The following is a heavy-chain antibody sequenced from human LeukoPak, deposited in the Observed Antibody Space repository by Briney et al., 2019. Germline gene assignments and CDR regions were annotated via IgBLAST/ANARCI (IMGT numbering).Heavy chain of an antibody. J-gene: IGHJ4*02. CDR3: ARENGVYSYGKHFDY. V-gene: IGHV3-30*02. Sequence: GGCLRLSCAASGFSFSSYGTRWVRQAPGKGLEWVAFIRYDGSNKYYADSVKGRFTISRDNSKNTLYLQMNSRRAEDTAVYYCARENGVYSYGKHFDYWGQGTLVTVSS. CDR2: IRYDGSNK. D-gene: IGHD5-18*01. CDR1: GFSFSSYG.